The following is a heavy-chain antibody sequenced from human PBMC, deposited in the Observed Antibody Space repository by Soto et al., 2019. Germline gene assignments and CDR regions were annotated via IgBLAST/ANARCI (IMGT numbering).Heavy chain of an antibody. CDR1: GGSISSYY. V-gene: IGHV4-59*01. CDR2: IYYSGST. CDR3: ARVWGYCSGGSCYEAFDY. J-gene: IGHJ4*02. D-gene: IGHD2-15*01. Sequence: SETLSLTCTVSGGSISSYYWSWIRQPPGKGLEWIGYIYYSGSTNYNPSLKSRVTISVDTSKNQFSLKLSSVTAADTAVYYCARVWGYCSGGSCYEAFDYWGQGTLVTVSS.